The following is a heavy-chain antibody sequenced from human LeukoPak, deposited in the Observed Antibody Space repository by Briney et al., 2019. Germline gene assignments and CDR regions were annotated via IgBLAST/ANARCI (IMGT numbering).Heavy chain of an antibody. Sequence: GASLRLSCAASGFTFSSYAMCWVRQAPGKGLQWVSSITRSGDNTYYADFVKGRLTISRDNTKNTLHLQVNSLRAEDTAVYYCVRGSSANYDTWGQGTLVTVSS. D-gene: IGHD4/OR15-4a*01. CDR1: GFTFSSYA. V-gene: IGHV3-23*01. CDR3: VRGSSANYDT. CDR2: ITRSGDNT. J-gene: IGHJ5*02.